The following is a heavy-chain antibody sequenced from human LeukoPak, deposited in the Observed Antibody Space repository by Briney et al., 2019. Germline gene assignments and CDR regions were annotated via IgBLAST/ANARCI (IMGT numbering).Heavy chain of an antibody. J-gene: IGHJ4*02. V-gene: IGHV4-59*06. CDR3: ARTTPMVRGVIWGPPFDY. CDR2: IYYSGST. D-gene: IGHD3-10*01. Sequence: SETLSLTCTVSGGSISSYYWSWIRQPPGKGLEWIGYIYYSGSTYYNPSLKSRVTISVDTSKNQFSLKLSSVTAADTAVYYCARTTPMVRGVIWGPPFDYWGQGTLVTVSS. CDR1: GGSISSYY.